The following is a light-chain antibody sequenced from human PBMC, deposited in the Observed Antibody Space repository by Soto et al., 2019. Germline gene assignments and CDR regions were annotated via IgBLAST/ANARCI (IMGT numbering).Light chain of an antibody. J-gene: IGKJ2*01. V-gene: IGKV1-27*01. CDR1: QGISNY. Sequence: DVQMTQSPSSLSASVGDRVTITCRASQGISNYLAWYQQKPGKVPKLLIYAASTLQSGVPSRFSGSGSGTDFTLTISSLQTEDVATYYCQKYSSVPMFTFGQGTKLEIK. CDR2: AAS. CDR3: QKYSSVPMFT.